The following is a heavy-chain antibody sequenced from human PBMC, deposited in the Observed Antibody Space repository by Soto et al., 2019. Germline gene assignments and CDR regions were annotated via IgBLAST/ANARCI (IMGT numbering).Heavy chain of an antibody. J-gene: IGHJ4*02. Sequence: PGGSLRLSCAASGFSVSNNYMSWVRQAPGRGLEWVSVIYRSGSTYHADSVKGRFTISRDNSKNTVNLQMNSLRAEDTAVYYCARGPYESSGYSFDYWGQGTLVT. D-gene: IGHD3-22*01. CDR3: ARGPYESSGYSFDY. CDR2: IYRSGST. V-gene: IGHV3-53*01. CDR1: GFSVSNNY.